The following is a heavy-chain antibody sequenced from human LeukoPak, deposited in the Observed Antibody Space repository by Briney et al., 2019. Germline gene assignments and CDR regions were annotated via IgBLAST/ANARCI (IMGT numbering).Heavy chain of an antibody. D-gene: IGHD3-22*01. CDR1: GFTFSSYA. J-gene: IGHJ4*02. CDR2: ISSNGGST. Sequence: SGGSLRLSCAASGFTFSSYAMHWVRQAPGKGLEYVSAISSNGGSTYYANSVRGRFTISRDNSKNTLYLQMGSLRAEDMAVYYCAISAGAHYYDSSYDYWGQGTLVTVSS. CDR3: AISAGAHYYDSSYDY. V-gene: IGHV3-64*01.